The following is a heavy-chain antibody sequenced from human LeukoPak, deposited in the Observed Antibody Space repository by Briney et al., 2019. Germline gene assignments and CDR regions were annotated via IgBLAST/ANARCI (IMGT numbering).Heavy chain of an antibody. D-gene: IGHD3-3*01. J-gene: IGHJ6*02. CDR3: ARAGGLGIFYYGMDV. CDR2: IYYSGST. CDR1: GGSISSYY. Sequence: SETLSLTCTVSGGSISSYYWSWIRQPPGKGLEWIGYIYYSGSTNYNPSLKSRVTISVDTSKNQFSLKLSSVTAADTAVYYCARAGGLGIFYYGMDVWGQGTTVTVSS. V-gene: IGHV4-59*01.